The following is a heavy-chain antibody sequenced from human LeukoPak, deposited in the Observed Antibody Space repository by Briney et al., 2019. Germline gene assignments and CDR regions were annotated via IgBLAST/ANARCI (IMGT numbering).Heavy chain of an antibody. D-gene: IGHD3-10*01. CDR2: INPNSGGT. V-gene: IGHV1-2*02. Sequence: ASVKVSCKASGYTFTGYYMHWVRQAPGQGLEWMGWINPNSGGTNYAQKFQGRVTMTKDTSISTAYMELSRLRSDDTAVYYCARDWWEKRITMVRGVTFDPWGQGTLVTVSS. J-gene: IGHJ5*02. CDR3: ARDWWEKRITMVRGVTFDP. CDR1: GYTFTGYY.